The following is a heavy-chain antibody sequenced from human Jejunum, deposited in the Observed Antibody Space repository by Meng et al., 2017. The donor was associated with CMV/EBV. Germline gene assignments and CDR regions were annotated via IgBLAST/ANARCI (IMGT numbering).Heavy chain of an antibody. CDR2: IDQDGSQT. CDR1: VFTFSDYF. J-gene: IGHJ4*02. Sequence: LSLSCADSVFTFSDYFMMCVRQAPGKGLEWVANIDQDGSQTYYVDSVKGRFTISRDNAKKSLYLQMNSLRAEDTAVYYCASHAGYWGQGTLVTVSS. V-gene: IGHV3-7*01. CDR3: ASHAGY.